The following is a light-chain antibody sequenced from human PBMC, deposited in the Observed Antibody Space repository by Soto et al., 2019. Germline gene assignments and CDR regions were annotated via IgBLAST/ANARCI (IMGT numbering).Light chain of an antibody. J-gene: IGLJ1*01. CDR2: EVT. CDR3: CSYTRNYTLV. V-gene: IGLV2-14*01. CDR1: SSDVGAYDY. Sequence: QSALTQPASVSGSPGQSITISCTGTSSDVGAYDYVSWYQQRPGKAPKLMISEVTNRPSGISDRFSGSKSGNTASLTISGLQAEDEADYYCCSYTRNYTLVFGTGTKLTVL.